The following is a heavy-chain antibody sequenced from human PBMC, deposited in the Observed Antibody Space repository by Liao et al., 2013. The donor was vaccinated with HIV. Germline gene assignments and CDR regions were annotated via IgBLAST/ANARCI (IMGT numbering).Heavy chain of an antibody. J-gene: IGHJ4*02. CDR2: IYHSGST. Sequence: QVQLQQWGAGLLKPSETLSLTCAVYGGSFSGYYWSWIRQPPGKGLEWIGYIYHSGSTYYNPSLKSRVTISVDRSKNQFSLKLSSVTAADTAVYYCARGWSYGSGSYGFDYWGQGTLVTVSS. D-gene: IGHD3-10*01. CDR1: GGSFSGYY. CDR3: ARGWSYGSGSYGFDY. V-gene: IGHV4-34*01.